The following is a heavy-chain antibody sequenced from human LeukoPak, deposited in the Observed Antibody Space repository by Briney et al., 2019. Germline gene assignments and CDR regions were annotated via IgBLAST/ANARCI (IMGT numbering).Heavy chain of an antibody. D-gene: IGHD3-3*01. Sequence: GGSLRLSCTTSGFAFSNYWMYWVRQAPGKGLEWVSRIKSDGSGITYSDAVEGRFTTSRDNFKNTFLQMNSLRDEDTAMYYCVRGQTIDYWGQGTLVTVSS. J-gene: IGHJ4*02. CDR3: VRGQTIDY. V-gene: IGHV3-74*03. CDR1: GFAFSNYW. CDR2: IKSDGSGI.